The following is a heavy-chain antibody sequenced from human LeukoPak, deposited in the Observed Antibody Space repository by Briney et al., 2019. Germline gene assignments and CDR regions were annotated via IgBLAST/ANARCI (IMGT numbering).Heavy chain of an antibody. CDR3: ARHATLLAPDY. D-gene: IGHD2-8*02. V-gene: IGHV4-39*01. J-gene: IGHJ4*02. Sequence: SETLSLTCTVSGGSISSSSYYWGWIRQPPGKGLEWIGSIYYSGSTYYNPSLKSRVTISVDTSKNQFSLKLSSVTAADTAVYYCARHATLLAPDYWGQGTLVTVSS. CDR2: IYYSGST. CDR1: GGSISSSSYY.